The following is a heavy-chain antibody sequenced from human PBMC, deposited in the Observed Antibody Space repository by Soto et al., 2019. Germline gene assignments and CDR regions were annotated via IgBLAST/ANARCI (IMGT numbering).Heavy chain of an antibody. V-gene: IGHV3-48*02. D-gene: IGHD3-9*01. CDR1: GFTFSSYS. CDR2: ISSSSSTI. Sequence: EVQLVESGGGLVQPGGSLRLSCAASGFTFSSYSMNWVRQAPGKGLEWVSYISSSSSTIYYADSVKGRFTISRYNAKNSLYLQMNSLRHEDTAVYYCARDLLINYDILTGYSNWYFDLWGRGTLVTVSS. J-gene: IGHJ2*01. CDR3: ARDLLINYDILTGYSNWYFDL.